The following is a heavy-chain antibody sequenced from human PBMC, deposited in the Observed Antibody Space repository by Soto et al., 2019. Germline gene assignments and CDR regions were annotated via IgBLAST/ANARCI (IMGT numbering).Heavy chain of an antibody. Sequence: EVQLVESGGGLVQPGGSLRLSCAASGFTFSSYWMLWVRQAPGKGLVWVSRINWNGGSAGYADSVRGRFTISRDNAKNSLYLQMNSLTAEDTALYYCARGSRYNWNYAEFDPWGQGTLVTVSS. J-gene: IGHJ5*02. D-gene: IGHD1-1*01. CDR3: ARGSRYNWNYAEFDP. CDR1: GFTFSSYW. V-gene: IGHV3-74*01. CDR2: INWNGGSA.